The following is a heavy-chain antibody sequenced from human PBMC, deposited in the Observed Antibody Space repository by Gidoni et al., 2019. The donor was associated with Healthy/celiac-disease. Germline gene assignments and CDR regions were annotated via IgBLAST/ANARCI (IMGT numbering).Heavy chain of an antibody. Sequence: QVQLQQWGAGLLKPSETLSLTCAVYGWSFLGYYWSWIRQPPGKGLEWIGEINHSGSTNYNPSLKSRVTISVDTSKNQFSLKLSSVTAADTAVYYCARSFRAYFDWLLPFDYWGQGTLVTVSS. CDR3: ARSFRAYFDWLLPFDY. D-gene: IGHD3-9*01. CDR2: INHSGST. CDR1: GWSFLGYY. J-gene: IGHJ4*02. V-gene: IGHV4-34*01.